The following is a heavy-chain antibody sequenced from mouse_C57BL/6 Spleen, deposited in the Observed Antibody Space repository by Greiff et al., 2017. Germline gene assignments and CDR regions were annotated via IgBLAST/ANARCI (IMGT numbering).Heavy chain of an antibody. CDR3: AREGSYYDYDCPFAY. Sequence: VMLVESGPELVKPGASVKLSCKASGYTFTSYDINWVKQRPGQGLEWIGWIYPRDGSTKYNEKFKGKATLTVDTSSSTAYMELHSLTSEDSAVYFCAREGSYYDYDCPFAYWGQGTLVTVSA. CDR2: IYPRDGST. V-gene: IGHV1-85*01. CDR1: GYTFTSYD. J-gene: IGHJ3*01. D-gene: IGHD2-4*01.